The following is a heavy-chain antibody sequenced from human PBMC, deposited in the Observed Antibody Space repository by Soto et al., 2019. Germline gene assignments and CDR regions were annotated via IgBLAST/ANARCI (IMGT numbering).Heavy chain of an antibody. D-gene: IGHD2-2*01. Sequence: SETLSLTCTVSGGSISSYYWSWIRQPPGKGLKRIGYIYYSGSTNYNPSLKSRVTISVDTSKNQFSLKLSSVTAADTAVYYCARLGIVVVPAAMPDYYYMDVWGKGTTVTVSS. CDR2: IYYSGST. V-gene: IGHV4-59*08. J-gene: IGHJ6*03. CDR3: ARLGIVVVPAAMPDYYYMDV. CDR1: GGSISSYY.